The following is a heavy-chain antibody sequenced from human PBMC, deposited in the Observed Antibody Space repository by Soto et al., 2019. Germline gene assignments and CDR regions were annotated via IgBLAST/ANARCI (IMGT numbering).Heavy chain of an antibody. Sequence: QLQLQQWGAGLLKPSETLSLTCAVYGGSFSGYYCSWIRQPPQTGQVWIGEINHSGSTNYNQSLRSRFAMSVVTSTNQFSMKLSSLTAADMAVYSCARRSFFGVNGNWFDPGGQGTLVTVSS. CDR3: ARRSFFGVNGNWFDP. D-gene: IGHD3-3*02. J-gene: IGHJ5*01. CDR2: INHSGST. V-gene: IGHV4-34*01. CDR1: GGSFSGYY.